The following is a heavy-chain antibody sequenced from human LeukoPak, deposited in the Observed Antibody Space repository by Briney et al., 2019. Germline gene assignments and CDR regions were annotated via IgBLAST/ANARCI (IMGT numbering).Heavy chain of an antibody. CDR2: IIPIFGTA. V-gene: IGHV1-69*13. Sequence: ASVKVSCKASGGTFSSYAISWVRQAPGQGLEWMGGIIPIFGTANYAQKFQGRVTITADESTSTAYMELSSLRSEDTAVYYCAQIRPDGYNSGLFDYWGQGTLATVSS. D-gene: IGHD5-24*01. J-gene: IGHJ4*02. CDR3: AQIRPDGYNSGLFDY. CDR1: GGTFSSYA.